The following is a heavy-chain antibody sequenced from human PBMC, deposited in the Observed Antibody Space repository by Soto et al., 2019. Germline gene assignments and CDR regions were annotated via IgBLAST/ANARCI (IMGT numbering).Heavy chain of an antibody. D-gene: IGHD6-13*01. CDR3: AKDRKPGYSSWYFDL. V-gene: IGHV3-9*01. CDR1: GFTFDDYA. J-gene: IGHJ2*01. CDR2: ISWNSGSI. Sequence: EVQLVESGGGLVQPGRSLRLSCAASGFTFDDYAMHWVRQAPGKGLEWVSGISWNSGSIGYADSVKDRFTISRDNAKNSLYLQMNSLRAEDTALYYCAKDRKPGYSSWYFDLWGRGTLVTVSS.